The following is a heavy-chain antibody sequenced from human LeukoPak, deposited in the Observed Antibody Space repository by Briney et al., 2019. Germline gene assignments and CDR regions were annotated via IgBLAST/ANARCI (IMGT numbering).Heavy chain of an antibody. Sequence: PGGSLRLSCAASGFTFSSYEMNWVRQAPGKGLEWVSYISSSGSTIYYADSVKGRFTISRDNAKNSLYLQMNSLRAEDTAVYYCARHRGRQWLVPTPGSDAFDIWGQGTMVTVSS. V-gene: IGHV3-48*03. CDR3: ARHRGRQWLVPTPGSDAFDI. CDR1: GFTFSSYE. J-gene: IGHJ3*02. D-gene: IGHD6-19*01. CDR2: ISSSGSTI.